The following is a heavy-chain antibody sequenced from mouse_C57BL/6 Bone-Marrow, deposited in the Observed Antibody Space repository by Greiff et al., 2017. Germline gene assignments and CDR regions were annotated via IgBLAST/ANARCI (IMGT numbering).Heavy chain of an antibody. V-gene: IGHV1-87*01. Sequence: VKLQESGPELARPWASVKISCQASYTFFRRVHFAIRDTNYWMQWVKQRPGQGLEWIGAFYPGNGDTSYNQKFKGKATLTADKSSSTAYMQLSSLTSEDSAVYYCAWVYDGYLDYFDFWGQGTTLTVSS. J-gene: IGHJ2*01. CDR3: SEDSAVYYCAWVYDGYLDYFDF. CDR2: GQGLEWIG. CDR1: YTFFRRVH. D-gene: IGHD2-3*01.